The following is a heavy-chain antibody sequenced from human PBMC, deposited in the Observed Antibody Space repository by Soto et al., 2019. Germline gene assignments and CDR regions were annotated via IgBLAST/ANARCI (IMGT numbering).Heavy chain of an antibody. Sequence: GGSLRLSCSASGFTFSSYSMNWVRQAPGKGLEWVSYISSSSSTIYYADSVKGRFTISRDNAKNSLYLQMNSLRAEDTAVYYCASDPPRLTFLQWAVTEWGEGTLVTVFS. J-gene: IGHJ4*02. CDR3: ASDPPRLTFLQWAVTE. CDR1: GFTFSSYS. D-gene: IGHD3-3*02. CDR2: ISSSSSTI. V-gene: IGHV3-48*01.